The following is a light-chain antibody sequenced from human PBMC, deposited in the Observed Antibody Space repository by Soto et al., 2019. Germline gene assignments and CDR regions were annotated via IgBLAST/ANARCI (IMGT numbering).Light chain of an antibody. Sequence: EVVLTQSPGTLSLSPGERATLSFRASQGVSSPYLSWYKQRLGQAPSLLIYGISTRATGIPDMFIGSGSGTDYTLTINRLDPEDFAVYYCQQYGYSPHTFGQGTKVEFK. CDR1: QGVSSPY. J-gene: IGKJ1*01. CDR2: GIS. V-gene: IGKV3-20*01. CDR3: QQYGYSPHT.